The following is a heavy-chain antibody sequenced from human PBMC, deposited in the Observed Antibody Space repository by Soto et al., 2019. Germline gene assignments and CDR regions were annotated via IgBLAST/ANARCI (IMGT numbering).Heavy chain of an antibody. J-gene: IGHJ6*02. D-gene: IGHD3-16*01. CDR1: GYSFTSYW. CDR3: ERQGMISRPEYGMEV. CDR2: VDPTDSYT. Sequence: GESLKISCKGSGYSFTSYWISWVRQMPGKGLEWMGRVDPTDSYTNYSPSFQGHVTISADKSISTAYLQWSSLKASDTAMYYCERQGMISRPEYGMEVLGQGTTVSVYS. V-gene: IGHV5-10-1*01.